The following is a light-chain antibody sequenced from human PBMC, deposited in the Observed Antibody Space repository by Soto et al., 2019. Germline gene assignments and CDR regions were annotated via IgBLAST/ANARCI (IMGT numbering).Light chain of an antibody. CDR2: AVT. V-gene: IGLV2-8*01. CDR1: SSDVGKYKH. Sequence: QSALTQPPSASGSPGQSVTISCTGTSSDVGKYKHVSWYQQHPGKAPTLMIYAVTKRPSGVPDRFSGSKSGNTASLTVSGLQDEDEGDYCCSSYAGRNNLIFGGGTKLTVL. J-gene: IGLJ2*01. CDR3: SSYAGRNNLI.